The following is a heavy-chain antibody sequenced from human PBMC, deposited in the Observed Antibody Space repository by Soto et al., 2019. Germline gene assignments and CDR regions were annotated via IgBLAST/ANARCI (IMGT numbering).Heavy chain of an antibody. D-gene: IGHD3-10*01. CDR3: ARVGGSGSPFDN. CDR1: GGYY. V-gene: IGHV4-31*02. CDR2: IFYSGST. Sequence: GGYYWSWIRQHPGKGLEWIGYIFYSGSTYYNPPLKSRVTISVDMSKNQFSLKLSSVTAADTAVYYCARVGGSGSPFDNWGQGTLVTVSS. J-gene: IGHJ4*02.